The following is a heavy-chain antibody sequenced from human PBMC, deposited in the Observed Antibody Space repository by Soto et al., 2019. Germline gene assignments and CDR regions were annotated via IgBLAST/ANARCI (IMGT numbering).Heavy chain of an antibody. CDR1: GGSISSSNW. CDR3: ARAAGSYWNYYYGMDV. D-gene: IGHD1-26*01. CDR2: IYHSGST. V-gene: IGHV4-4*02. J-gene: IGHJ6*02. Sequence: SETLSLTCAVLGGSISSSNWWSCVRQPPGKGLEWIGEIYHSGSTNYNPSLKSRVTISVDKSKNQFSLKLSSVTAADTAVYYCARAAGSYWNYYYGMDVWGQGTTVTVSS.